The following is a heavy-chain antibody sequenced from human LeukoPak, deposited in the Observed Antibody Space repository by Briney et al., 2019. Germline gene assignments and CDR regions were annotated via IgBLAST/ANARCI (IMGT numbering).Heavy chain of an antibody. CDR2: ISAYNGNT. CDR1: GYTFTSYG. J-gene: IGHJ3*02. CDR3: ARSYYDILTGYSKTHAFDI. D-gene: IGHD3-9*01. Sequence: ASVKVSCKASGYTFTSYGISWARQAPGQGREWMGWISAYNGNTNYAQKLQGRVTMTTDTYTSTAYMELRSLRSDDTAVYYCARSYYDILTGYSKTHAFDIWGQGTMVTVSS. V-gene: IGHV1-18*01.